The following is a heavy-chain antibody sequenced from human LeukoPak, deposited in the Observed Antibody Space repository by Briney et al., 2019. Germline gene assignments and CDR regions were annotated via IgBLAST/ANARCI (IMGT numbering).Heavy chain of an antibody. Sequence: SETLSLTCTVSGGSISSGDYYWSWIRQPPGKGLEWIGYIYYSGSTYYNPSLKSRVTISVDTSKNQFSLKLSSVTAADTAVCYCARLDSSGYSPIFDYWGQGTLVTVSS. CDR2: IYYSGST. V-gene: IGHV4-30-4*01. D-gene: IGHD3-22*01. J-gene: IGHJ4*02. CDR1: GGSISSGDYY. CDR3: ARLDSSGYSPIFDY.